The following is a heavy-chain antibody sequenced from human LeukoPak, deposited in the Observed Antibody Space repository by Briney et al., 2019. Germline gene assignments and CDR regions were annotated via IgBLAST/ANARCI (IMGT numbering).Heavy chain of an antibody. D-gene: IGHD6-13*01. CDR2: INSVGSST. J-gene: IGHJ6*04. CDR3: ARDRGSSCLDV. CDR1: GFTFSSYW. Sequence: GGSLRLSCAASGFTFSSYWMHWVRQAPGKGLVWVSRINSVGSSTSYADSVKGRFTISRDNAKNTLYLQMNSLRAEDTAVYYCARDRGSSCLDVWGEGTTVTVSS. V-gene: IGHV3-74*01.